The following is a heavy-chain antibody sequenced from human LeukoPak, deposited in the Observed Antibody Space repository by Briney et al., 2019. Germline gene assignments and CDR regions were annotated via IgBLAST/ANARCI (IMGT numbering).Heavy chain of an antibody. CDR2: IYYSGTT. CDR3: GREQTPFDY. Sequence: SETPSLTCTVSGDSISSSNNYWGWLRQPPGKGLEWIGSIYYSGTTYYKPSLKSRVTISVDTSKNQFSLKLTSVTAADTAVYYCGREQTPFDYWGQGTLVTVSS. V-gene: IGHV4-39*05. J-gene: IGHJ4*02. D-gene: IGHD4-23*01. CDR1: GDSISSSNNY.